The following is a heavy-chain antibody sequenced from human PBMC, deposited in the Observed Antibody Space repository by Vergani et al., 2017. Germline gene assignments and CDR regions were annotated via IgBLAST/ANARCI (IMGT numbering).Heavy chain of an antibody. CDR3: ARGPRSWYGDAFDI. V-gene: IGHV4-34*01. CDR2: INHSGST. CDR1: GGSFSGYY. D-gene: IGHD6-13*01. J-gene: IGHJ3*02. Sequence: QVQLQQWGAGLLKPSETLSLTCAVYGGSFSGYYWSWIRQPPGKGLGWIGEINHSGSTNYNPSLKSRVTISVDTSKNQFSLKLSSVTAADTAVYYCARGPRSWYGDAFDIWGQGTMVTVSS.